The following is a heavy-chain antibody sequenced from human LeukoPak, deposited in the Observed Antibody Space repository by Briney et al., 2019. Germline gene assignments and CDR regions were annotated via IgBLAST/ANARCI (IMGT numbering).Heavy chain of an antibody. CDR3: ARDNWNYGSSMDV. J-gene: IGHJ6*02. Sequence: SETLSLTCTVSGGSISSGDYYWSWIRQPPGKGLEWIGYIYYSGSTNYNPSLKSRVTISVVTSKNQFSLKLSSVTAADTAVYYCARDNWNYGSSMDVWGQGTTVTVSS. V-gene: IGHV4-61*08. CDR2: IYYSGST. CDR1: GGSISSGDYY. D-gene: IGHD1-7*01.